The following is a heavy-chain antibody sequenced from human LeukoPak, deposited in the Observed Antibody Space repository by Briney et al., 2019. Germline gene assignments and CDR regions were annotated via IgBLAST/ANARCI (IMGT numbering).Heavy chain of an antibody. CDR3: AKEIYYDSSAFFDY. D-gene: IGHD3-22*01. Sequence: PGTSLRLSFAASGFSLSTYAIHWVRQAPGQGLEWGAVIWYDGSNKYYADSVKGRFTISRDNSKNTLYLQMNSLRTEDTAVYFCAKEIYYDSSAFFDYWGQGTLVTVSS. CDR1: GFSLSTYA. V-gene: IGHV3-30*18. CDR2: IWYDGSNK. J-gene: IGHJ4*02.